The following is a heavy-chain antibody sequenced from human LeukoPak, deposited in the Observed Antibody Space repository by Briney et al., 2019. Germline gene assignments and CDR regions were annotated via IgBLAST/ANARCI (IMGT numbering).Heavy chain of an antibody. Sequence: SVKVSCKASGGTFSNYVISWVRQAPGQGLEWMGGIIPIFGSANYEQNFQGKLTITADESTNTAYMELSSLTSEDTAVYYCATNERYGDTRLYHFDFWGQGTLVTVSS. CDR1: GGTFSNYV. D-gene: IGHD4-17*01. V-gene: IGHV1-69*13. J-gene: IGHJ4*02. CDR3: ATNERYGDTRLYHFDF. CDR2: IIPIFGSA.